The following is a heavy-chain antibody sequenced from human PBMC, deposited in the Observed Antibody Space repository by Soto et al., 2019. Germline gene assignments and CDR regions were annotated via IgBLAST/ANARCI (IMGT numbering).Heavy chain of an antibody. D-gene: IGHD2-8*01. CDR3: ARDRSTYGGGGTGEVKENWFDP. Sequence: SETLSLTCSVSGGSISHYYWSWIRQSPGKGLEWIGYAYYSGSTDYNPSLKSRVTMSVDTSKNQVSLKLNSVTTADTAVYYCARDRSTYGGGGTGEVKENWFDPWGPGTLVTVS. V-gene: IGHV4-59*01. CDR2: AYYSGST. J-gene: IGHJ5*02. CDR1: GGSISHYY.